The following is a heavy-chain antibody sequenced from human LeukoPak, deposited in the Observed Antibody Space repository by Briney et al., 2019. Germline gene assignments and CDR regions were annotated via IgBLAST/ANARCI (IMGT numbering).Heavy chain of an antibody. Sequence: GGSLRLSCAASGFTFDDYGMSWVRQAPGKGLEWVSGINWNGGSTGYADSVKGRFTISRDNAKNSLYLQMNSLRAEDTALYYCARGSLGYYDSSGYYSPFDYWGQGTLVTVSS. J-gene: IGHJ4*02. CDR1: GFTFDDYG. V-gene: IGHV3-20*04. D-gene: IGHD3-22*01. CDR2: INWNGGST. CDR3: ARGSLGYYDSSGYYSPFDY.